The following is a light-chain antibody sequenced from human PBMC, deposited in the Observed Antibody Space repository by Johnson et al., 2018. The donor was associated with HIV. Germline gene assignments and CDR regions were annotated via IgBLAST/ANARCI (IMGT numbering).Light chain of an antibody. CDR2: DNN. CDR1: SSNIGNNY. Sequence: QSVLTQPPSVSAAPGQKVTISCSGSSSNIGNNYVSWYQQLPGTAPKLLIYDNNKRPSGIPDRFSGSKSGTSATLGITGLQTGDEADYYCGTWDSSLSSYVSGTVTKVTVL. V-gene: IGLV1-51*01. CDR3: GTWDSSLSSYV. J-gene: IGLJ1*01.